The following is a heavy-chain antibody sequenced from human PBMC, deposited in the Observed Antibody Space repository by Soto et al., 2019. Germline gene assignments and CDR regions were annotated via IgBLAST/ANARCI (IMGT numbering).Heavy chain of an antibody. CDR2: IIPIFGTA. J-gene: IGHJ3*02. Sequence: QVQLVQSGAEVKKPGSSVKVSCKASGGTFSSYAISWVRQAPGQGLEWMGGIIPIFGTANYAQKFQGRVTITPDESTSTAYMGLSSLRSEDTAVDYCARGGGNGWQRRAAFDIWGQGTMVTVSS. CDR3: ARGGGNGWQRRAAFDI. V-gene: IGHV1-69*01. CDR1: GGTFSSYA. D-gene: IGHD6-19*01.